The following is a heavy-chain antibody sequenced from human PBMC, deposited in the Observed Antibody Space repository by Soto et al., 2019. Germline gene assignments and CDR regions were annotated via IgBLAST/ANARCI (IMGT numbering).Heavy chain of an antibody. CDR2: IYYSGST. CDR3: ARYPRGYSYGYLDS. Sequence: SETLSLTCTVSGGSISSGDYYWSWIRQPPGRGLEWIGYIYYSGSTYYNPSLKSRITISRDTSKNQFSLNLSSVTAADTAVYYCARYPRGYSYGYLDSWGQGTLVTV. CDR1: GGSISSGDYY. V-gene: IGHV4-30-4*01. D-gene: IGHD5-18*01. J-gene: IGHJ4*02.